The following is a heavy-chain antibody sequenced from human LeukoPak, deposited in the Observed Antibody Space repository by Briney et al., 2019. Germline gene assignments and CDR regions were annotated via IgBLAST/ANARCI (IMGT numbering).Heavy chain of an antibody. CDR3: ARAPCSSSSSFDY. J-gene: IGHJ4*02. Sequence: GGSLRLSCAASGFTFSSYAMHWVRQAPGKGLEWVAVISYDGSNKYYADSVKGRFTISRDNSKNTLYLQMNSLRSDDTAVYYCARAPCSSSSSFDYWGQGTLVTVSS. CDR1: GFTFSSYA. CDR2: ISYDGSNK. D-gene: IGHD6-6*01. V-gene: IGHV3-30-3*01.